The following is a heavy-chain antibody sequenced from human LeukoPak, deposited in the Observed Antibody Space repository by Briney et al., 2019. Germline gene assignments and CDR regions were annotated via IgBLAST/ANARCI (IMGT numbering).Heavy chain of an antibody. CDR1: GFTFSSYG. CDR2: IRYDGSNK. D-gene: IGHD1-26*01. CDR3: ARDGYKHQESGSYYPGDGYYYYMDV. Sequence: GGSLRLSCAASGFTFSSYGMHWVRQAPGKGLEWVAFIRYDGSNKYYADSVKGRFTISRDNSKNTLYLQMNSLRAEDTAVYYCARDGYKHQESGSYYPGDGYYYYMDVWGKGTTVTVSS. J-gene: IGHJ6*03. V-gene: IGHV3-30*02.